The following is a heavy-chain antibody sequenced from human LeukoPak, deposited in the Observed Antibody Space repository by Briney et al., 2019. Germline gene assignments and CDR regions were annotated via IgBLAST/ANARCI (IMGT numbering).Heavy chain of an antibody. CDR3: AKESLVVIESYFDN. D-gene: IGHD3-22*01. J-gene: IGHJ4*02. CDR2: ITGSGQTK. Sequence: PGGSLRLSCLVSGFSFSDYAMSWVRRAPGKGLEWVSAITGSGQTKYYTDSVKGRFTMSRDNSKNTLYLQMNSLRDEDTAEYFCAKESLVVIESYFDNWGQGTLVLVS. V-gene: IGHV3-23*01. CDR1: GFSFSDYA.